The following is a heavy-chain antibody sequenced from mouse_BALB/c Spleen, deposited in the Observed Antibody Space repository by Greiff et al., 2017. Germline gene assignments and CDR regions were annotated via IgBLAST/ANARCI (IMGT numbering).Heavy chain of an antibody. Sequence: EVMLVESGGGLVQPKGSLKLSCAASGFTFNTYAMNWVRQAPGKGLEWVARIRSKSNNYATYYADSVKDRFTISRDDSQSMLYLQMNNLKTEDTAMYYCVRGGYLASYYAMDYWGQGTSVTVSS. V-gene: IGHV10-1*02. CDR2: IRSKSNNYAT. D-gene: IGHD6-1*01. CDR3: VRGGYLASYYAMDY. J-gene: IGHJ4*01. CDR1: GFTFNTYA.